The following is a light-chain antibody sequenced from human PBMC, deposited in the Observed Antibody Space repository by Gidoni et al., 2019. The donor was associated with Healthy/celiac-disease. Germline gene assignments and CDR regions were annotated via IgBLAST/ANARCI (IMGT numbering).Light chain of an antibody. V-gene: IGKV3-15*01. J-gene: IGKJ1*01. CDR1: QSVSSN. Sequence: LSVSPGERRTLSGRASQSVSSNLAGYQQKPGQAPRLLIYGASTRATGIPARFSGSGSGTEFTLTISSLQSEDFAVYYCQQYNNWPWTFGQGTKVEIK. CDR2: GAS. CDR3: QQYNNWPWT.